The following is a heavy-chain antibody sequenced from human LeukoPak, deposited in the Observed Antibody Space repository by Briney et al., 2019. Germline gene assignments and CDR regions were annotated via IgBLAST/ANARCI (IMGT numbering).Heavy chain of an antibody. CDR1: GFPFETNA. D-gene: IGHD5-18*01. V-gene: IGHV3-23*01. J-gene: IGHJ4*02. CDR3: AKDWIQFNRVFDCFDS. CDR2: IGNTET. Sequence: GGSLRLSCATSGFPFETNAMSWVRQAPGEGLEWVATIGNTETFYADSVTGRFTISRDNSKNTVNLQMNRLRVEDTAIYYCAKDWIQFNRVFDCFDSWAQGTLVTVSS.